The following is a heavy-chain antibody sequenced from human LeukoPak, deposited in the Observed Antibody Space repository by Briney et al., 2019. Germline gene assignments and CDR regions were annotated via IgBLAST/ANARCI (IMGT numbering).Heavy chain of an antibody. D-gene: IGHD3-22*01. CDR3: AKHALTYYYDSSGSPPQH. CDR1: GFTFSGYA. J-gene: IGHJ1*01. Sequence: GGSLRLSCAGSGFTFSGYAMNWVRLAPGKGLEWVSAISGSGGSTYYADSVKGRFTISRDNSKNTLYLQMNSLRAEDTAVYYCAKHALTYYYDSSGSPPQHWGQGTLVTVSS. V-gene: IGHV3-23*01. CDR2: ISGSGGST.